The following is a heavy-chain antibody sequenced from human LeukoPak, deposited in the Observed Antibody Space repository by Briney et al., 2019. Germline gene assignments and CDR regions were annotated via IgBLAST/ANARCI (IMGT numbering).Heavy chain of an antibody. CDR1: GYTFTSYG. Sequence: GASVKVSCKASGYTFTSYGISWVRQAPGQGLEWMGWISAYNGNTNYAQKLQGRVTMTTDTSTSTAYMELRSLRSDDTAVYYCARDWGDVGSGGSGNFDYWGQGTLVPVSS. CDR3: ARDWGDVGSGGSGNFDY. D-gene: IGHD3-16*01. CDR2: ISAYNGNT. V-gene: IGHV1-18*01. J-gene: IGHJ4*02.